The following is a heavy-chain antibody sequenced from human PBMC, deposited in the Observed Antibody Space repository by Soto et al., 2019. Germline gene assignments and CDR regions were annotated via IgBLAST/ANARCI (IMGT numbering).Heavy chain of an antibody. CDR2: AFYSGST. V-gene: IGHV4-59*01. Sequence: PSETLSLTCTVSGGSISSYYWNWVRRSPGKGLEWIGYAFYSGSTKYSPSFKSRVTISVDTSKNQFSLNLRSVTAADTAVYYCAYSETYAWFDPWGQGXLVTVSS. D-gene: IGHD2-15*01. CDR3: AYSETYAWFDP. CDR1: GGSISSYY. J-gene: IGHJ5*02.